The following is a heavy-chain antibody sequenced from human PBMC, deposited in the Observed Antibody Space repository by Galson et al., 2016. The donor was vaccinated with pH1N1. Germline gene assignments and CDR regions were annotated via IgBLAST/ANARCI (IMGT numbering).Heavy chain of an antibody. CDR3: ARDGNFWSGLGYSYYYYMDV. V-gene: IGHV3-7*01. D-gene: IGHD3-3*01. Sequence: SLRLSCAGSGFTFSRYRMSWVRQAPGKGLEWVANIKEDGSERYYVDSVKGRFTISRDNAKKTLYLQMNSLRAEDTAVYYCARDGNFWSGLGYSYYYYMDVWGKGTTVIVSS. CDR2: IKEDGSER. CDR1: GFTFSRYR. J-gene: IGHJ6*03.